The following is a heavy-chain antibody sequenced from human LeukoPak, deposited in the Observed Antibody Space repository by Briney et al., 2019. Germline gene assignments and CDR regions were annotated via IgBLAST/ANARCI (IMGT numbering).Heavy chain of an antibody. Sequence: GGSLRLSCAASGFTFSSYAMSWVRQAPGRGLEWVSAISGSGGSTYYADSVKGRFTISRDNAKNSLYLQMNSLRAEDTAVYFCARMWGSSWSYFDYWGQGTLVTVSS. CDR1: GFTFSSYA. J-gene: IGHJ4*02. V-gene: IGHV3-23*01. D-gene: IGHD6-13*01. CDR2: ISGSGGST. CDR3: ARMWGSSWSYFDY.